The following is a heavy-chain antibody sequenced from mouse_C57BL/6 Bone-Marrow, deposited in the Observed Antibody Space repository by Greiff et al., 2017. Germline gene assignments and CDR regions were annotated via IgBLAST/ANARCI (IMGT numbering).Heavy chain of an antibody. V-gene: IGHV1-81*01. D-gene: IGHD2-5*01. CDR3: ARRGGYYSNWFAY. CDR2: IYPRSGNT. CDR1: GYTFTSYG. Sequence: VQGVESGAELARPGASVKLSCKASGYTFTSYGISWVKQRTGQGLEWIGEIYPRSGNTYYNEKFKGKATLTADKSSSTAYMELRSLTSEDSAVYFCARRGGYYSNWFAYWGQGTLVTVSA. J-gene: IGHJ3*01.